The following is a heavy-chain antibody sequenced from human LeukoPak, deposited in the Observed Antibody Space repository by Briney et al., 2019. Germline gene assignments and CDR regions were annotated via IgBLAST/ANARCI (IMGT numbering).Heavy chain of an antibody. J-gene: IGHJ3*02. V-gene: IGHV1-8*01. CDR3: ARPAETGYCSGGSCYRI. CDR2: MNPNSGNT. D-gene: IGHD2-15*01. CDR1: GYTFTSYD. Sequence: GASVKVSCKASGYTFTSYDINWVRQATGQGLEWMGWMNPNSGNTGYAQKFQGRVTMTRNTSISTAYMELSSLRSEDTAVYYCARPAETGYCSGGSCYRIWGQGTMVTVSS.